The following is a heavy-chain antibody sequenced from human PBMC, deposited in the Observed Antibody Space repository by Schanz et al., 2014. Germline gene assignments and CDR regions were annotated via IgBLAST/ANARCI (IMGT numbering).Heavy chain of an antibody. CDR2: ISVYHGHT. CDR1: GYSLNELS. V-gene: IGHV1-18*01. J-gene: IGHJ6*02. CDR3: VRDAGWAFGDYHGMDV. D-gene: IGHD3-10*01. Sequence: QLMQSGSEVRKPGASVKVSCKVSGYSLNELSMHWVRQAPGQGLEWMGWISVYHGHTNYAEKVHGRVTMTTDTSTSTAYMELRSLISDDTAVYYCVRDAGWAFGDYHGMDVWGQGTSVTVSS.